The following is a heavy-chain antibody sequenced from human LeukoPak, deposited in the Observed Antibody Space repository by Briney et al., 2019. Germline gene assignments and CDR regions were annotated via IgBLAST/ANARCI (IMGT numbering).Heavy chain of an antibody. CDR2: FGGSGTST. CDR3: AKGSSCDY. CDR1: GFTFRSYD. V-gene: IGHV3-23*01. Sequence: PSGGSLRLSCAASGFTFRSYDMTWVRQAPGKGLEWVSTFGGSGTSTYYADSVKGRFTISRGNSKNTLYLQMNGLRAEDTAVYYCAKGSSCDYWGQGTLVTVSS. J-gene: IGHJ4*02. D-gene: IGHD2-15*01.